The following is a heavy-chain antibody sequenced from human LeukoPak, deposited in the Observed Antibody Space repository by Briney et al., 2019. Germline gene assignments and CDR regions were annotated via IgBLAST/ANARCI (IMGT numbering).Heavy chain of an antibody. V-gene: IGHV4-30-4*01. Sequence: TSETLSLTCTVSGGSISSGDYYWSWIRHPPGKGLEWIGYIYYSGSTYYNPSLKSRVTISVDTSKNQFSLKLSSVTAADTAVYYCARVHYSGSYYFDYWGQGTLVTVSS. CDR3: ARVHYSGSYYFDY. J-gene: IGHJ4*02. CDR2: IYYSGST. D-gene: IGHD1-26*01. CDR1: GGSISSGDYY.